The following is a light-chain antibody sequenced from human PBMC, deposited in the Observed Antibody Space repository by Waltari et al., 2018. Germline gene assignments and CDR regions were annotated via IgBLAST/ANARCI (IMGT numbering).Light chain of an antibody. CDR2: KSS. J-gene: IGKJ2*01. CDR1: QSISIW. Sequence: DIQMTQSPSTLSASVGDRVSITCRASQSISIWLAWYQQKSGRAPKLLISKSSSLEYGVPSRFSGSDSGTEFTLTISNLQPDDFATYYCQHYNNYPVAFGPVTKLEIK. CDR3: QHYNNYPVA. V-gene: IGKV1-5*03.